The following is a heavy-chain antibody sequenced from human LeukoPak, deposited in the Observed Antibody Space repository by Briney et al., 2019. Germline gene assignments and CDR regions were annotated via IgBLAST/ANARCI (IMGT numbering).Heavy chain of an antibody. Sequence: GESLKISCKGSGYSFTGYWIGWVRQMPGKGLEWMGIIYPGDSDTRYSPSFQGQVTISADKSISTAYLQWSSLKASDTAMYYCARSYYYGSGQSYYYYMDVWGKGTTVTVSS. J-gene: IGHJ6*03. CDR1: GYSFTGYW. V-gene: IGHV5-51*01. D-gene: IGHD3-10*01. CDR2: IYPGDSDT. CDR3: ARSYYYGSGQSYYYYMDV.